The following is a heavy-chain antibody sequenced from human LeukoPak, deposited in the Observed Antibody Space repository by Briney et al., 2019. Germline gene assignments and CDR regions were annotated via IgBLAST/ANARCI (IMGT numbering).Heavy chain of an antibody. D-gene: IGHD6-6*01. J-gene: IGHJ5*02. CDR3: ARVRPIAARLSVTGNWFDP. CDR1: GYTFTGYY. Sequence: GASVKVSCKASGYTFTGYYMHWVRQAPGQGLEWMGWINTNTGNPTYAQGFTGRFVFSLDTSVSTAYLQISSLKAEDTAVYYCARVRPIAARLSVTGNWFDPWGQGTLVTVSS. V-gene: IGHV7-4-1*02. CDR2: INTNTGNP.